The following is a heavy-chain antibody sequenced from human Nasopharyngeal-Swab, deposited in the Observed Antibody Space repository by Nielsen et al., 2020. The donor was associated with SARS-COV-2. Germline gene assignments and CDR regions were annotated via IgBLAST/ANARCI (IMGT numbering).Heavy chain of an antibody. D-gene: IGHD3-3*01. CDR3: ARSTPVTIFGVVRSFDY. J-gene: IGHJ4*02. CDR2: IYYSGST. CDR1: GGSVSSGSYY. V-gene: IGHV4-61*01. Sequence: SETLSLTCTVSGGSVSSGSYYWSWIRQHPGKGLEWIGYIYYSGSTNYNPSLKSRVTISVDTSKNQFSLKLSSVTAADTAVYYCARSTPVTIFGVVRSFDYWGQGTLVAVSS.